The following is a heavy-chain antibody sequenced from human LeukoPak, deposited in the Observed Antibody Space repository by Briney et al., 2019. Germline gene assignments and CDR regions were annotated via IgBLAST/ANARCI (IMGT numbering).Heavy chain of an antibody. V-gene: IGHV4-4*02. CDR2: IYHTGNT. Sequence: SGTLSLTCAVSGGSIRSSNWWSWVRQPPGKGLEWIGEIYHTGNTNYNPSLKSRVTISVDKSKDQFSLKLSSVTAADTAVYYCATETYYDSSGPHFDYWGQGTLVTVSS. CDR3: ATETYYDSSGPHFDY. J-gene: IGHJ4*02. CDR1: GGSIRSSNW. D-gene: IGHD3-22*01.